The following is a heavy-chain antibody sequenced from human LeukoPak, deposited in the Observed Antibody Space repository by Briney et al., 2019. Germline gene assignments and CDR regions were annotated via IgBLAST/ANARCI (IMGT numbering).Heavy chain of an antibody. Sequence: SETLSLTCAVNGGSFSGYYWSWTRHPPGKGLEWIEEIKHIGSTNYNPSLKSRVTTSIDTSKKQFSLKLSSVTAADTAVYYCGYSLIRGVIRDWGQGALVTVSS. V-gene: IGHV4-34*01. J-gene: IGHJ4*02. CDR2: IKHIGST. CDR1: GGSFSGYY. D-gene: IGHD3-10*01. CDR3: GYSLIRGVIRD.